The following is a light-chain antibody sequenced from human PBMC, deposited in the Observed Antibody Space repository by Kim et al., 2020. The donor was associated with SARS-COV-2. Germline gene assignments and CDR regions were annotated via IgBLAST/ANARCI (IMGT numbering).Light chain of an antibody. V-gene: IGLV3-9*01. J-gene: IGLJ3*02. CDR2: RDS. CDR1: NIGSKN. Sequence: VALGQTARMTCGGNNIGSKNVHWYQQKPGQAPVLVIYRDSSRPSGIPERFSGSNSGNTATLTISRAQAGDEADYYCQVWDSGTAWVFGGGTQLTVL. CDR3: QVWDSGTAWV.